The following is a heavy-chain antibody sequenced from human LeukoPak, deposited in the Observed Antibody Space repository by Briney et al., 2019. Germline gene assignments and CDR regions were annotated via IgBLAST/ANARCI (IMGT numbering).Heavy chain of an antibody. J-gene: IGHJ4*02. CDR1: GFTFNSYV. Sequence: GGSLRLSCAASGFTFNSYVINWVRRAPGKGLEWVSAISGTGGRTYYADSVKGRFTISRDNPKNALYLQLTSLRLEDTALYYCVKDLTGTWSFDYWGQGTLVTVSS. V-gene: IGHV3-23*01. CDR3: VKDLTGTWSFDY. CDR2: ISGTGGRT. D-gene: IGHD3-9*01.